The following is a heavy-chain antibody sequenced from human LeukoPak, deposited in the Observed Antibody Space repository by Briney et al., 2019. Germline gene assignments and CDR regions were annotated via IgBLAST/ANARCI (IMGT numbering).Heavy chain of an antibody. Sequence: GGSLRLSCAASGFTITTYAVNWVRQAPGKGLEWVSGIGGGGTEYYSDSVKGRFIISSDNSQNLVHLQMNSLTVEDTAVYYCARAQGALDYWGQGTLVTVSS. CDR2: IGGGGTE. CDR3: ARAQGALDY. D-gene: IGHD1-26*01. J-gene: IGHJ4*02. V-gene: IGHV3-23*01. CDR1: GFTITTYA.